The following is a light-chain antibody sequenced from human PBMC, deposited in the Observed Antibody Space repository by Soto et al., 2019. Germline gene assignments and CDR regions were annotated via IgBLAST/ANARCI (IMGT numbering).Light chain of an antibody. Sequence: QMTQSPSSLSASVGARITITCRASQSIRTSLNWYQQKPGKAPRLLIYGASTLQSGVPSRFSGSGSATDFTLTVSSLQPEDSAIYDCQQSYTTPRTFGQGTKVEV. CDR3: QQSYTTPRT. CDR2: GAS. J-gene: IGKJ1*01. V-gene: IGKV1-39*01. CDR1: QSIRTS.